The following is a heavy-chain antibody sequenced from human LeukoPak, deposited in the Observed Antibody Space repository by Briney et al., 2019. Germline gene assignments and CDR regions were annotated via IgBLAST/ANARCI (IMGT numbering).Heavy chain of an antibody. D-gene: IGHD1-14*01. Sequence: SGPTLLHPTQTLTLTCTFSGFSLGISDVTSKMGVGWIRQPPGKALEWLALIYWDDDKRYSPSMKSRLTITKDTSKNQVVLTMTNMDPVDTATYFCAHANQRWYSFDSWGQGTLVTVSS. V-gene: IGHV2-5*02. CDR1: GFSLGISDVTSKMG. CDR2: IYWDDDK. J-gene: IGHJ4*02. CDR3: AHANQRWYSFDS.